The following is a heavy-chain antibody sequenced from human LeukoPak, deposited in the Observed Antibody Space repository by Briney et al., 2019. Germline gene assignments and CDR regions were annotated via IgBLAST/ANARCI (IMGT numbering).Heavy chain of an antibody. D-gene: IGHD2-15*01. CDR3: ARVRGRHCSGGSCSLDY. CDR2: IIPILGIA. CDR1: GGTFSSYA. Sequence: SVKVSCKAYGGTFSSYAISWVRQAPGQGLEWMGRIIPILGIANYAQKFQGRVTITADKSTSTAYMELSSLRSEDTAVYYCARVRGRHCSGGSCSLDYWDQGTLVTVSS. V-gene: IGHV1-69*04. J-gene: IGHJ4*02.